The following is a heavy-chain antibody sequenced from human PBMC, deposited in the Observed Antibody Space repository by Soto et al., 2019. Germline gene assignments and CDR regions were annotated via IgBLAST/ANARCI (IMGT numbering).Heavy chain of an antibody. CDR1: GDSVSSNSAA. CDR2: TYYRSKWYY. Sequence: QVQLQQSGPGLVKPSQTLSLTCAISGDSVSSNSAAWNWIRQSPSRGLEWLGRTYYRSKWYYGYAFSVKSRITFKPDTSKNQFSLQLNSVTPEDTAVYYCARIHSSSSSDMDVWGQGTTVTVSS. J-gene: IGHJ6*02. D-gene: IGHD6-6*01. CDR3: ARIHSSSSSDMDV. V-gene: IGHV6-1*01.